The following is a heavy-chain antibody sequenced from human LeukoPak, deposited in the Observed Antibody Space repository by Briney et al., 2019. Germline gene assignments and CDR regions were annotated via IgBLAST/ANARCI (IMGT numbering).Heavy chain of an antibody. J-gene: IGHJ4*02. CDR1: GYTFTGYH. CDR3: ARDYCGGDCFPDY. Sequence: ASVKVSCKASGYTFTGYHIHWVRQAPGQGLEWMGRINPNSGDTNYAQKFQGRVTMTRDTSISTAYMELSRLRSDDTAVYYCARDYCGGDCFPDYWGQGTLVTVSS. V-gene: IGHV1-2*06. CDR2: INPNSGDT. D-gene: IGHD2-21*02.